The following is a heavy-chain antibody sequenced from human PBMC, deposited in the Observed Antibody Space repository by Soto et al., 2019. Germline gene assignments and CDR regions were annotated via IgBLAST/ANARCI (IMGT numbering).Heavy chain of an antibody. D-gene: IGHD6-6*01. Sequence: SVKVSCKASGGTFSSYAISWVRQAPGQGLEWMGGIIPIFGTANYAQKFQGRVTITADESTSTAYMELSSLRSEDTAVYYCARVALSSSSSYYYYGMDVWGQGTTVTVSS. V-gene: IGHV1-69*13. CDR2: IIPIFGTA. CDR3: ARVALSSSSSYYYYGMDV. J-gene: IGHJ6*02. CDR1: GGTFSSYA.